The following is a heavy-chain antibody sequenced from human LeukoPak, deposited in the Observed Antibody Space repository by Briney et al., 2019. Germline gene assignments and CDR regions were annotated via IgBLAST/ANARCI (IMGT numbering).Heavy chain of an antibody. J-gene: IGHJ6*02. D-gene: IGHD3-3*01. Sequence: SETLSLTCTVSGGSISSGSYYWSWIRQPAGKGLEWIGRIYTSGSTNYNPSLKSRVTIPVDTSKNQFSLKLSSVTAADTAVYYCARDSVFWSGYYTLGYYYYGMDVWGQGTTVTVSS. CDR3: ARDSVFWSGYYTLGYYYYGMDV. V-gene: IGHV4-61*02. CDR1: GGSISSGSYY. CDR2: IYTSGST.